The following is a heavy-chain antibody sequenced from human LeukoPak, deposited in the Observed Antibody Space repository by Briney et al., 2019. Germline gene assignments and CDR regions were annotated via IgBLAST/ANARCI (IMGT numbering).Heavy chain of an antibody. CDR1: GGSISSSSYY. V-gene: IGHV4-39*01. J-gene: IGHJ4*02. CDR2: IYYSGST. CDR3: ARMIYYFDY. Sequence: SDTLSLTCTVSGGSISSSSYYWGWIRQPPGKGLEWIGSIYYSGSTYYNPSLKSQVTISVDTSKNQFSLKLSSVTAADTAVYYCARMIYYFDYWGQGTLVTVSS. D-gene: IGHD3/OR15-3a*01.